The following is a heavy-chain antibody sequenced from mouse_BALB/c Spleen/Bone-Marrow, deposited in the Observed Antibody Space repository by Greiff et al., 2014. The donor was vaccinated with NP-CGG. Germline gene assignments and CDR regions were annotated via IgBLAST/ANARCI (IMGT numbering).Heavy chain of an antibody. CDR1: GYSFTDYN. J-gene: IGHJ3*01. CDR2: IDPSYGGT. V-gene: IGHV1-39*01. CDR3: ARGHDGYRTWFAY. D-gene: IGHD2-3*01. Sequence: SGPELEKPGASVKMSCKASGYSFTDYNMNWVKQSNGKSLEWIGNIDPSYGGTTYNQKFKGKATLTVDKSSSTVYMQLKSLTSEDSAVYYCARGHDGYRTWFAYWGQGTLVTVSA.